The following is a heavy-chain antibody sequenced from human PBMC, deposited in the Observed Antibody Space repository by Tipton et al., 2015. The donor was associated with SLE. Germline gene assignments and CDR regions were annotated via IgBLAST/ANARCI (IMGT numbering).Heavy chain of an antibody. V-gene: IGHV3-23*01. Sequence: GSLRLSCAASGFTFNNAWMSWVRQAPGKGLEWVSAISGSGGSTYYADSVKGRFTISRDNSKNTLYLQMNSLRAEDTAVYYCARSYYYDSSGYYRGYYMDVWGKGTTVTVSS. CDR3: ARSYYYDSSGYYRGYYMDV. D-gene: IGHD3-22*01. CDR2: ISGSGGST. CDR1: GFTFNNAW. J-gene: IGHJ6*03.